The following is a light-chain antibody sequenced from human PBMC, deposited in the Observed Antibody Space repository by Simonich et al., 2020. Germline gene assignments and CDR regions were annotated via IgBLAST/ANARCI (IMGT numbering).Light chain of an antibody. J-gene: IGLJ2*01. Sequence: QSVLTQPPSVSADPGQKVTISCSGSSSNIGNNYVSWYQQLPVTAPKLLMYDNNKLSSGVPVLFSCSKSGTSATLGITGLQTGDEADYYCGTWDSSLSAGVFGGGTKLTVL. V-gene: IGLV1-51*01. CDR3: GTWDSSLSAGV. CDR1: SSNIGNNY. CDR2: DNN.